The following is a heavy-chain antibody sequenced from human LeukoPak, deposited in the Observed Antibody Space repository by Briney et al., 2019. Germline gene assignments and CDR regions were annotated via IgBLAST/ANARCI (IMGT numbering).Heavy chain of an antibody. V-gene: IGHV1-8*01. Sequence: ASVKVSCKASGHTFISYDINWVRQATGQGLEWMGWMNPNSGNTGYAQKFQGRVTMTRNTSISTAYMELSSLTSEDTAVYYCARGGGSWNWFDPWGQGTLVTVSS. CDR1: GHTFISYD. D-gene: IGHD2-15*01. CDR2: MNPNSGNT. J-gene: IGHJ5*02. CDR3: ARGGGSWNWFDP.